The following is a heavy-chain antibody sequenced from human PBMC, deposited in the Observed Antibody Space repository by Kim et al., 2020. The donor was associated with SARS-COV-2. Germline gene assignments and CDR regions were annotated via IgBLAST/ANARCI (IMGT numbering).Heavy chain of an antibody. CDR3: AGEPFGYYYGSGSPSYYYYGMDV. D-gene: IGHD3-10*01. Sequence: GGSLRLSCAASGFTFSSYSMNWVRQAPGKGLEWVSYISSSSSTIYYADSVKGRFTISRDNAKNSLYLQMNSLRDEDTAVYYCAGEPFGYYYGSGSPSYYYYGMDVWGQGTTVTVSS. J-gene: IGHJ6*02. CDR2: ISSSSSTI. CDR1: GFTFSSYS. V-gene: IGHV3-48*02.